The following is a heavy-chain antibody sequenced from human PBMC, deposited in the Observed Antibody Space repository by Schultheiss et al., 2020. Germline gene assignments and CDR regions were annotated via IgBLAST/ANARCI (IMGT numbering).Heavy chain of an antibody. J-gene: IGHJ4*02. CDR1: GFTFSSYG. CDR2: VYYDGNT. V-gene: IGHV3-NL1*01. CDR3: AKDRSRTWSFDY. D-gene: IGHD6-13*01. Sequence: GGSLRLSCAASGFTFSSYGMHWVRQAPGKGLVWVSVVYYDGNTNYADSVRGRFTVSRDNSKNTLYLQMNSLSSEDTAVYYCAKDRSRTWSFDYWGQGTLVTVSS.